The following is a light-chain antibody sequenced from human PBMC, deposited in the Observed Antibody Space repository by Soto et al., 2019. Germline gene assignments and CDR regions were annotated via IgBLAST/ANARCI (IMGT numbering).Light chain of an antibody. CDR2: AAS. Sequence: DIRMTQSPSSLSANIGDRVTITRRASQSISSYLNWYQQKPGKAPKLLIYAASSLQSGVPSRFSGSGSGTDFTLTISRLQPEDFATYYCQQSYSTPLTFCGGTMVDI. CDR1: QSISSY. CDR3: QQSYSTPLT. J-gene: IGKJ4*01. V-gene: IGKV1-39*01.